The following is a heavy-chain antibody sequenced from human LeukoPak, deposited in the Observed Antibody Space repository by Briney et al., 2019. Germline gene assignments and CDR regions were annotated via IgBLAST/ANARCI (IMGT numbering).Heavy chain of an antibody. J-gene: IGHJ6*02. CDR1: GYSFTSYW. CDR2: ISAYNGNT. D-gene: IGHD3-3*01. Sequence: GESLQISCKGSGYSFTSYWIGWVRQAPGQGLEWMGWISAYNGNTNYAQKLQGRVTMTTDTSTSTAYMELRSLRSDDTAVYYCARDKRSILDVWGQGTTVTVSS. V-gene: IGHV1-18*04. CDR3: ARDKRSILDV.